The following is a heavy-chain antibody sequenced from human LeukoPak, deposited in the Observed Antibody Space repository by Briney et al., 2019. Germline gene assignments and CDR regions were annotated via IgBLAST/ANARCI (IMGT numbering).Heavy chain of an antibody. J-gene: IGHJ4*02. CDR3: ARVLTAAGHDY. CDR2: IYNSGSI. V-gene: IGHV4-39*07. D-gene: IGHD6-13*01. Sequence: PSETLSLTCTVSGDSFSSPSLPWAWIRQPPGKGLEWIGNIYNSGSIYTNPSLKSRVDISINTSKNQFSLKLRSVTAADTAVYYCARVLTAAGHDYWGQGTLVTVSS. CDR1: GDSFSSPSLP.